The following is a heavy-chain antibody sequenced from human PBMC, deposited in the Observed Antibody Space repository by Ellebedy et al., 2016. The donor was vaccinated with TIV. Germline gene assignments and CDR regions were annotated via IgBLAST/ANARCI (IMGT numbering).Heavy chain of an antibody. CDR1: GFTVSSNY. CDR2: IYSGGST. J-gene: IGHJ2*01. D-gene: IGHD1-26*01. V-gene: IGHV3-66*01. Sequence: PGGSLRLSCAASGFTVSSNYMSWVRQAPGKGLEWVSVIYSGGSTYYADSVKGRFTISRDNSKNTLYLQMNSLRAEDTAVYYCARVGATLTLRYFDLWGRGTLVTVSS. CDR3: ARVGATLTLRYFDL.